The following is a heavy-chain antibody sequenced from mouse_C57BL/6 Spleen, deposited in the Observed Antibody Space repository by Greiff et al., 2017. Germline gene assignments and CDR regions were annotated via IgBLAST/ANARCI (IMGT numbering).Heavy chain of an antibody. J-gene: IGHJ3*01. CDR1: GYTFTSYW. D-gene: IGHD4-1*01. V-gene: IGHV1-64*01. Sequence: QVQLQQPGAELVKPGASVKLSCKASGYTFTSYWMHWVKQRPGQGLEWIGMIHPNSGSTNYNEKFKSKATLTVDKSSSTAYMQLSSLTSEYSAVYYCARNWDEAWFAYWGQGTLVTVSA. CDR3: ARNWDEAWFAY. CDR2: IHPNSGST.